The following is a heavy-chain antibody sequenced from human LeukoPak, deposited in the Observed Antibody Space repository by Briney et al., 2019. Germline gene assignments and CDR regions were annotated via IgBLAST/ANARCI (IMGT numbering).Heavy chain of an antibody. CDR1: GDSISSYY. V-gene: IGHV4-59*01. J-gene: IGHJ4*02. CDR3: ARVTGYRIEDYFDY. CDR2: IYYSGST. Sequence: SETLSLTCTVSGDSISSYYWRWIRQPPGKGLEWVGYIYYSGSTKYNPSLKSRVTIPVEESKNETSLQLRSVPGAETAVYYCARVTGYRIEDYFDYWGQGTLVTVSS. D-gene: IGHD6-13*01.